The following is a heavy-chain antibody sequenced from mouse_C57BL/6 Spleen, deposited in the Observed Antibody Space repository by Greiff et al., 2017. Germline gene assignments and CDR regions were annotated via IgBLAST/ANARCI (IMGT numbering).Heavy chain of an antibody. J-gene: IGHJ4*01. D-gene: IGHD1-1*01. CDR1: GYTFTSYW. Sequence: QVQLQQPGAELVRPGTSVKLSCKASGYTFTSYWMHWVKQRSGQGLEWIGVIDPSDSYTNYNQKFKGKATLTVDTSSSTAYMQLSSLTSEDSAVYYCARRHYGSSYDAMDYWGQGTSVTVSS. CDR3: ARRHYGSSYDAMDY. CDR2: IDPSDSYT. V-gene: IGHV1-59*01.